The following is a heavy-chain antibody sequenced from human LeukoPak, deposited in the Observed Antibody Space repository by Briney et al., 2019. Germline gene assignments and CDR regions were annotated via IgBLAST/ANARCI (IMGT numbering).Heavy chain of an antibody. CDR3: ARDNWNYGSSMDV. Sequence: SETLSLTCTVSGGSVSSSSYYWSWIRQPPGKGLEWIGYLSYSGSTNYNPSLKSRVSISVDTSKNQFSLKLSSVTAADTAVYHCARDNWNYGSSMDVWGQGTTVTVSS. CDR2: LSYSGST. J-gene: IGHJ6*02. D-gene: IGHD1-7*01. CDR1: GGSVSSSSYY. V-gene: IGHV4-61*01.